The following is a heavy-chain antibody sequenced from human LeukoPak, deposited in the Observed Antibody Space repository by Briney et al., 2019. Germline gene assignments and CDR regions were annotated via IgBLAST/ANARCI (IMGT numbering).Heavy chain of an antibody. V-gene: IGHV4-31*03. D-gene: IGHD6-13*01. Sequence: PSETLSLTCTVSGGSISSGGYYWSWIRQYPGKGLEWIGYIYYSGSTYYNPSLKSRVSISVDTSKIQFSLKLSSVTAADTAVYYCARALPAAGTHNWFDPWGQGTLVTVSS. J-gene: IGHJ5*02. CDR2: IYYSGST. CDR1: GGSISSGGYY. CDR3: ARALPAAGTHNWFDP.